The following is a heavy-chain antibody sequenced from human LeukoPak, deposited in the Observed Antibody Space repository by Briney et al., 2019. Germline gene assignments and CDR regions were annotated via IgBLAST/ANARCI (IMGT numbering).Heavy chain of an antibody. CDR1: GLTFSSHA. CDR2: ISGSGRST. J-gene: IGHJ6*03. V-gene: IGHV3-23*01. D-gene: IGHD7-27*01. CDR3: ANGLAASGDFLLRDYYYFMDV. Sequence: GGSLRLSCVASGLTFSSHAMTWVRQTPGKGLEWVAGISGSGRSTYHADFVKGRFTISRDNSKNTLYLQMNNLRAEDSALYYCANGLAASGDFLLRDYYYFMDVWGKGTTVTVSS.